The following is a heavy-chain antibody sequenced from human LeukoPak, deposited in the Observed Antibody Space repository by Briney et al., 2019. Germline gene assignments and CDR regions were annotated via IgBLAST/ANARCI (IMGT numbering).Heavy chain of an antibody. CDR2: ISSSGSTI. D-gene: IGHD3-22*01. J-gene: IGHJ4*02. CDR1: GFTFSDYY. V-gene: IGHV3-11*04. Sequence: GGSLRLSCAASGFTFSDYYMSWIRLPPGKGLEWVSYISSSGSTIYYADSVKGRFTISRDNAKNSLYLQMNSLRAEDTAVYYCARDHTYYYDSSQDYFDYWGEGTLVTVSS. CDR3: ARDHTYYYDSSQDYFDY.